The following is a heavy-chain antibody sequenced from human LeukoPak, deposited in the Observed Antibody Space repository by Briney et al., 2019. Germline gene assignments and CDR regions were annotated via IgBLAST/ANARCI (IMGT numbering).Heavy chain of an antibody. J-gene: IGHJ4*02. CDR2: ISYDGSNK. D-gene: IGHD6-19*01. V-gene: IGHV3-30-3*01. CDR3: ARELIAVAAVGYFDY. CDR1: GFTFSSYA. Sequence: GGSLRLSCAASGFTFSSYAMHWGRQAPGKGLEWVAVISYDGSNKYYADSVKGRFTISRDNSKNTLYLQMNSLRAEDTAVYYCARELIAVAAVGYFDYWGQGTLVTVSS.